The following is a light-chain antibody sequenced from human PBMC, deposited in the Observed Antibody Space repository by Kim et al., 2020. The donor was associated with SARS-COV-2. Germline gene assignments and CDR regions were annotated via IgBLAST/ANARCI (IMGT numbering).Light chain of an antibody. Sequence: PGERATLSCRASQRITSNYLAWYHQKPGQAPRLLIYGASSRATGIPDRFSGSGSGTDFTLTISRREPDDFAVYYCQQYGTSPTTFGGGTKV. V-gene: IGKV3-20*01. J-gene: IGKJ4*01. CDR3: QQYGTSPTT. CDR1: QRITSNY. CDR2: GAS.